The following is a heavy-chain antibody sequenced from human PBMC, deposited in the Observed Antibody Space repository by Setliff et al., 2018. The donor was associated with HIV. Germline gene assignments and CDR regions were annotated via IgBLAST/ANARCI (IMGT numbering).Heavy chain of an antibody. CDR2: INPKSGDT. J-gene: IGHJ4*02. D-gene: IGHD2-15*01. V-gene: IGHV1-2*02. CDR1: GYTFTDHS. Sequence: ASVKVSCKTSGYTFTDHSIHWVRQAPGQGLEWMGWINPKSGDTTYAQRLQGRVTMTRDTSINTAYMELNRLLYDDTALYYCVKGAGGYYDFWSQGTLVTVSS. CDR3: VKGAGGYYDF.